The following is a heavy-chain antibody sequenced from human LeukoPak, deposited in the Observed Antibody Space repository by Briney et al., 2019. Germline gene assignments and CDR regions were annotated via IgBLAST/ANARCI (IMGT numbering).Heavy chain of an antibody. D-gene: IGHD3-10*01. Sequence: SETLSLTCTVSGGSISDSYWSWIRQSPGRGLEWIGYIHYNGNTNHHPSLKSRVTISLDTSKNQFSLKLISVTAADTAVYYCARGSTGAWDYWGQGILVTVSS. CDR3: ARGSTGAWDY. CDR2: IHYNGNT. V-gene: IGHV4-59*01. J-gene: IGHJ4*02. CDR1: GGSISDSY.